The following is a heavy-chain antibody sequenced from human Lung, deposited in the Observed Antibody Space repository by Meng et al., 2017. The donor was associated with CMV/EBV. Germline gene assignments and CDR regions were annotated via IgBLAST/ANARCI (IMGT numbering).Heavy chain of an antibody. CDR1: GFTFRSYW. Sequence: GESXKISCAVSGFTFRSYWMHWVRQAPGKGLVWVSRIDSDGRITTYADSVKGRFIISRDNAKNTLYLQMNSLRAEDTAVYYCAKDISFSILGFFDYWGQGTXVTVSS. CDR3: AKDISFSILGFFDY. D-gene: IGHD1-14*01. V-gene: IGHV3-74*03. J-gene: IGHJ4*02. CDR2: IDSDGRIT.